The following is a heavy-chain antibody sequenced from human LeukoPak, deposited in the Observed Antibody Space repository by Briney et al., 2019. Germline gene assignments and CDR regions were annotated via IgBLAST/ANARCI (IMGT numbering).Heavy chain of an antibody. CDR1: GFTFSSRS. D-gene: IGHD3-22*01. V-gene: IGHV3-48*02. Sequence: GGSLRLSCAGSGFTFSSRSMNWVRQAPGKGLEWVSYISGSGSTIHNADSVRGRFTISRDNGKNSLDLQMTNVRDEDTAVYYCARSFYYDGLFDLWGRGTLVTVSS. CDR2: ISGSGSTI. CDR3: ARSFYYDGLFDL. J-gene: IGHJ2*01.